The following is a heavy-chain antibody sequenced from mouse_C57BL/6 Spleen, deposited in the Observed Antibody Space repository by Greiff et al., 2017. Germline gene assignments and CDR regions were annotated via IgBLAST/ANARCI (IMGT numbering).Heavy chain of an antibody. CDR3: ARGNIYYDYEGFAY. Sequence: VQLQQSVAELVRPGASVKLSCTASGFNIKNTYMHWVKQRPEQGLEGIGRIDPANGNTKYAPKVQGKATITSDTSTTTSYLQLSSLTSEDTAIYYCARGNIYYDYEGFAYWGQGTLVTVSA. CDR2: IDPANGNT. D-gene: IGHD2-4*01. CDR1: GFNIKNTY. J-gene: IGHJ3*01. V-gene: IGHV14-3*01.